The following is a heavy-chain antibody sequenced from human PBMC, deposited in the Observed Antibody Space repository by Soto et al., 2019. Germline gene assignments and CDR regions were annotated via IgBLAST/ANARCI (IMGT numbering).Heavy chain of an antibody. CDR2: IIPILGIA. V-gene: IGHV1-69*02. Sequence: VQLVQSGAEVKKPGSSVKVSCKASGGTFSSYTISWVRQAPGQGLEWMGRIIPILGIANYAQKFQGRVTITADKSTSTAYMELSSLRSEDTAVYYCARTYCSGGSCHLDYWGQGTLVTVSS. D-gene: IGHD2-15*01. J-gene: IGHJ4*02. CDR3: ARTYCSGGSCHLDY. CDR1: GGTFSSYT.